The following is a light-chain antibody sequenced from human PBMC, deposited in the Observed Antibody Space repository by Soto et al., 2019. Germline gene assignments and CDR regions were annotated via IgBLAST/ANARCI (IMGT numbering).Light chain of an antibody. J-gene: IGKJ4*01. CDR1: QSINRW. CDR3: LQYNIYPLS. V-gene: IGKV1-5*03. Sequence: DIQMTQSPSTLSASVGDRVTITCRASQSINRWLAWYQQRPGKAPKILIHKASSLEAGVPSRFSGSDSGTEFTLTIISVLPDYFATYFCLQYNIYPLSFGGGTKVDIK. CDR2: KAS.